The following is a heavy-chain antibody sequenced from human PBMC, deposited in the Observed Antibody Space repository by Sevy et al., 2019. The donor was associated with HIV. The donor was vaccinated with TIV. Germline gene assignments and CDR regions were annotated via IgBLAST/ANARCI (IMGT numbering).Heavy chain of an antibody. D-gene: IGHD2-15*01. CDR1: GIAFRNAW. J-gene: IGHJ4*02. CDR2: IKTKSDGGKT. CDR3: TTEVFFCSDESWYSEGFDF. Sequence: GGSLRLSCVASGIAFRNAWMNWVRQAPGKGLEWVGRIKTKSDGGKTDYAGPVKGRFTISRGDAKNTLYLQMNSPKNEDTAVYYCTTEVFFCSDESWYSEGFDFWGQGTLVTVSS. V-gene: IGHV3-15*01.